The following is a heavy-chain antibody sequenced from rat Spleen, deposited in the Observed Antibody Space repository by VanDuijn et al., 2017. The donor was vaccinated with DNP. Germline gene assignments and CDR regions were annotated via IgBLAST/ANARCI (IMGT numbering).Heavy chain of an antibody. V-gene: IGHV5-31*01. D-gene: IGHD1-11*01. CDR3: ARGGRSYFDY. J-gene: IGHJ2*01. Sequence: EVQLVESGGDLVQPGGSLKLSCIASGFTFNNYYMTWIRQVPGTGLEWVASISNGGGSTYYRDSVKGRFTISRDNAKSTLYLQMNSLRSEDTATYYCARGGRSYFDYWGQGVMVTVSS. CDR2: ISNGGGST. CDR1: GFTFNNYY.